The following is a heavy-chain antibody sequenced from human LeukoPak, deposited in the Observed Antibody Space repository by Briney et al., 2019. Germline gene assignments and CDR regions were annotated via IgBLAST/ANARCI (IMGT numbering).Heavy chain of an antibody. D-gene: IGHD5-18*01. Sequence: PGESLKISCAASGFTFSSYAMHWVRQAPGKGLEYVAAISSNGGSTYYANSVKGRFTISRDNSKNTLYLQMGSLRDEDMAVYFCARGGANTGQQYFQDWGQGTLLTVSS. CDR1: GFTFSSYA. CDR3: ARGGANTGQQYFQD. CDR2: ISSNGGST. J-gene: IGHJ1*01. V-gene: IGHV3-64*01.